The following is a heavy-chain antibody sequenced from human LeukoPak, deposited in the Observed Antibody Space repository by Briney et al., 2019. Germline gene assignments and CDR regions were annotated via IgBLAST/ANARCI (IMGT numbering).Heavy chain of an antibody. CDR3: TTGVD. CDR2: ISGSGGST. J-gene: IGHJ4*02. CDR1: GFTFSSYG. V-gene: IGHV3-23*01. Sequence: GGTLRLSCAASGFTFSSYGMSWVRQAPGKGLEWVSAISGSGGSTYYADSVKGRFTISRDNSKNTLYLQMNSLKTEDTAKYYCTTGVDWGQGTLVTVSS.